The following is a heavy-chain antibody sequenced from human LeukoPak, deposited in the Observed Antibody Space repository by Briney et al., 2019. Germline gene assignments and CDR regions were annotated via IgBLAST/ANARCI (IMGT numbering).Heavy chain of an antibody. V-gene: IGHV1-69*01. CDR1: GGTFSSYA. CDR3: ARELMQQLSGGNSAGY. J-gene: IGHJ4*02. D-gene: IGHD4-23*01. CDR2: IIPIFGTA. Sequence: GASVKVSCKASGGTFSSYAISWVRQAPGQGLEWMGGIIPIFGTANYAQKFQGRVTITADESTSTAYMELSSLRSEDTAVYYCARELMQQLSGGNSAGYWGQGTLVTVSS.